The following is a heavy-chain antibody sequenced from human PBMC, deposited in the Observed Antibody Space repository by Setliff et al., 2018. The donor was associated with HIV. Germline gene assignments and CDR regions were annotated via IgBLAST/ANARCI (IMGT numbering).Heavy chain of an antibody. CDR1: GFTFNVHA. Sequence: GGSLRLSCAASGFTFNVHAFHWVRQAPGKGLEWVAVISSDGTNDYYAESVNGRFNISRDNSKNTLYLQLNSLRAEDTAVYYCARDSFRSGSYWPSYYYYYMDVWGKGATVTVSS. CDR2: ISSDGTND. V-gene: IGHV3-30*01. J-gene: IGHJ6*03. CDR3: ARDSFRSGSYWPSYYYYYMDV. D-gene: IGHD1-26*01.